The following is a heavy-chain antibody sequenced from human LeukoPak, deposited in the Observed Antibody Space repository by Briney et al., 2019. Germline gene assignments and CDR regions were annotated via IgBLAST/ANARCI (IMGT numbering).Heavy chain of an antibody. J-gene: IGHJ5*02. Sequence: SETLSLTCTVSGGSISSYYWSWVRQPPGKGLEWIGYIYYSGSTNYNPSLKSRVTISVDTSKNQFSLKLSSVTAADTAVYYCARGFKRFLGSAGWFDPWGQGTLVTVSS. D-gene: IGHD3-3*01. CDR3: ARGFKRFLGSAGWFDP. CDR2: IYYSGST. V-gene: IGHV4-59*01. CDR1: GGSISSYY.